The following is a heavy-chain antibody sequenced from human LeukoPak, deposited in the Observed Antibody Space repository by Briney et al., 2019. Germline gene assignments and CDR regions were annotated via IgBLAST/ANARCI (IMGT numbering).Heavy chain of an antibody. CDR3: ARGGSYLYYFDY. V-gene: IGHV3-30*04. D-gene: IGHD1-26*01. CDR2: ISYDGSNK. J-gene: IGHJ4*02. CDR1: GFTFSSYA. Sequence: GSLRLSCAASGFTFSSYAMHWVRPAPGKGLEWVAVISYDGSNKYYADSVKGRFTISRDNSKNTLYLQMNSLRAEDTAVYYCARGGSYLYYFDYWGQGTLVTVSS.